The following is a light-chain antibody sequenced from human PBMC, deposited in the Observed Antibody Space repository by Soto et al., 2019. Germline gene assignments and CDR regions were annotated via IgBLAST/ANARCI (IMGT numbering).Light chain of an antibody. Sequence: QSALTQPASVSGSPGQSITISCTGSSTDIGFYDFVSWYQQQPGKAPRLVIYEVSGRPSGISVRFSGSKSGNTASLTISGLQADDEGDYYCSSYTKTTTADVFGTGTKLTVL. CDR2: EVS. V-gene: IGLV2-14*01. J-gene: IGLJ1*01. CDR1: STDIGFYDF. CDR3: SSYTKTTTADV.